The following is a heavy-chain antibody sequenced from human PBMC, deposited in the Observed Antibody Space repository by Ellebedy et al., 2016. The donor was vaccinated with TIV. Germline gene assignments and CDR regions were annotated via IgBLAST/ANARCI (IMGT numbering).Heavy chain of an antibody. V-gene: IGHV3-30*02. J-gene: IGHJ4*02. CDR3: AKGFCTNTSCPWGN. Sequence: PGGSLRLSCAASGFTFSSYGMHWVRQATGKGLEWVAFIRYDGSEKYYADSVKGRFTISRDNSKNTLSLQMNSLRPEDTAIYYCAKGFCTNTSCPWGNWGQGTLVAVSS. CDR1: GFTFSSYG. CDR2: IRYDGSEK. D-gene: IGHD2-2*01.